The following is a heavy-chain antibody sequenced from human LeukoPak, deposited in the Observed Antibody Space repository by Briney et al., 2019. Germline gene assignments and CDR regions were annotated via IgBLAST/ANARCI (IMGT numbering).Heavy chain of an antibody. CDR3: ARAPGGIVGATTYFSDY. D-gene: IGHD1-26*01. CDR1: GFTFSSYG. CDR2: IWYDGSNK. J-gene: IGHJ4*02. Sequence: GGSLRLSCAASGFTFSSYGMHWVRQAPGKGLEWVAVIWYDGSNKYYADSVKGRFTISRDNSKNTLYLQMNSLRAEDTAVYYCARAPGGIVGATTYFSDYWGRGTLVTVSS. V-gene: IGHV3-33*01.